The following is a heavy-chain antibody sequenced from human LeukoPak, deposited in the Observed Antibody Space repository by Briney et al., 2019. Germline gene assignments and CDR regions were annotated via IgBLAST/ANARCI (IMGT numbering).Heavy chain of an antibody. V-gene: IGHV5-51*01. CDR1: GYSFTSYW. J-gene: IGHJ6*02. D-gene: IGHD1-26*01. CDR3: ARHPPVGATRYYYGMDV. CDR2: IYPGDSDT. Sequence: GKSLKISCKGSGYSFTSYWIGWVRQMPGKGLEWMGIIYPGDSDTRYSPSFQGQVTISADKSISTAYLQWSSLKASDTAMYYCARHPPVGATRYYYGMDVWGQGTTVTVSS.